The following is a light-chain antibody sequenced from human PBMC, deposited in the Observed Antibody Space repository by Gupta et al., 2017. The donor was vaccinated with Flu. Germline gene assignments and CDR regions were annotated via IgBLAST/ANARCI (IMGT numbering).Light chain of an antibody. V-gene: IGLV3-1*01. CDR1: KWGEKY. J-gene: IGLJ2*01. CDR3: QAWDSSFVI. Sequence: GDKWGEKYVSWYQQQPGQPPVVVMYQDDKQPSGIPERISGSNSNSGDTATLTISETQAVDEADYYCQAWDSSFVIFGGGTKLTVL. CDR2: QDD.